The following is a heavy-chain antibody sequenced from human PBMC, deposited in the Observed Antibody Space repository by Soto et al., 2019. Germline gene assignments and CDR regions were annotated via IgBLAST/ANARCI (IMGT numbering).Heavy chain of an antibody. V-gene: IGHV3-33*01. Sequence: LRLSCAASGFTFSSYGMHWVRQAPGKGLEWVAVIWYDGSNKYYADSVKGRFTISRDNSKNTLYLQMNSLRAEDTAVYYCARIAMYWSGYHGMDYYGMDVWGQGTTVTVSS. CDR2: IWYDGSNK. J-gene: IGHJ6*02. CDR3: ARIAMYWSGYHGMDYYGMDV. D-gene: IGHD3-3*01. CDR1: GFTFSSYG.